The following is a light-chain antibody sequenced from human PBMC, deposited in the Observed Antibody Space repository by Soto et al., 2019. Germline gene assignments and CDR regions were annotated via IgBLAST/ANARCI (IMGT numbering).Light chain of an antibody. J-gene: IGKJ1*01. CDR1: QSISNY. CDR3: QQSYSTRWT. CDR2: AAS. Sequence: DIQMTQSPSSLSASVGDRVTITCRASQSISNYVNWYQQKPGKAPKLLIYAASSLQSEVPSRFSGSGSGTDFTLTISSLQPEDFATYYCQQSYSTRWTFGQGTKVEIK. V-gene: IGKV1-39*01.